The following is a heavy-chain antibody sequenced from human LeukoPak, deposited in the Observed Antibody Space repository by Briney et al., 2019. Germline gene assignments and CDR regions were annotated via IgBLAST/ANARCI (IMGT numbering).Heavy chain of an antibody. CDR3: ATDSPETAAFDY. D-gene: IGHD1-1*01. J-gene: IGHJ4*02. CDR2: IVGSSSNI. Sequence: GGSLRLSCTASGFSFSTYSMNWVRQAPGKGMEWVSYIVGSSSNIYYADSVKGRFTISRDNAKNSLYLQMDSLRAEDTAVYYCATDSPETAAFDYWGQGTLVTVSS. CDR1: GFSFSTYS. V-gene: IGHV3-48*04.